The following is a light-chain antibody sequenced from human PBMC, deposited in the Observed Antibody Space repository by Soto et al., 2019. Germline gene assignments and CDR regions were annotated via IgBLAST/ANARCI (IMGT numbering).Light chain of an antibody. CDR2: GAS. V-gene: IGKV3-15*01. Sequence: ELVLTQSPATLSVSPGERVSLSCRASETLDSNLAWYQQKPGQAPRLLIYGASTRATGVPDRFSGSESGTEFTLTISSLQSADFADYYCQQYTDWPTFGQGTRVEIK. CDR3: QQYTDWPT. CDR1: ETLDSN. J-gene: IGKJ1*01.